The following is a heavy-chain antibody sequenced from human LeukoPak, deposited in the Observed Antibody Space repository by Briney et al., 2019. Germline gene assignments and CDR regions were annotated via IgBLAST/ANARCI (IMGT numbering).Heavy chain of an antibody. CDR2: INPNRGAT. D-gene: IGHD6-13*01. J-gene: IGHJ5*02. V-gene: IGHV1-2*02. CDR1: GYTFTDYY. Sequence: GASVKVSCKAAGYTFTDYYIHWVRQAPGQGLEWMGSINPNRGATKYAQKFQGRVTITRDTANSTAYMELSSLTSDDTAVYSCSRDAATSGTSWFDPWGQGTLVTVSS. CDR3: SRDAATSGTSWFDP.